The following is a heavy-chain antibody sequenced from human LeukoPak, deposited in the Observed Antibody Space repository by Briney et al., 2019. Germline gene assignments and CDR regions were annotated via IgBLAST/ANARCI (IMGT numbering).Heavy chain of an antibody. CDR3: AREGRKSRGVDIIRKKETGYYYYMDV. D-gene: IGHD3-10*01. CDR1: GFTFDDYA. Sequence: PGRSLRLSCAASGFTFDDYAMHWVRQAPGKGLEWVSGISWNSGSIGYVDSVKGRFTISRDNAKNSLYLQMNSLRAEDTAVYYCAREGRKSRGVDIIRKKETGYYYYMDVWGKGTTVTVSS. V-gene: IGHV3-9*01. J-gene: IGHJ6*03. CDR2: ISWNSGSI.